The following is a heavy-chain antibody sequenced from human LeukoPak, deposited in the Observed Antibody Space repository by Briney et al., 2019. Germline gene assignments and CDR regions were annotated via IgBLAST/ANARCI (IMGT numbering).Heavy chain of an antibody. Sequence: SETLSLTCTVSGGSISSSSYHWGWIRQPPGKGLEWIGSIYYSGSTYYNPSLKSRVTISIDTSKNQFSLKLSSVTAADTAVYYCARLFSSTLYFDYWGQGTLVTVSS. D-gene: IGHD3-10*02. CDR1: GGSISSSSYH. CDR2: IYYSGST. V-gene: IGHV4-39*01. J-gene: IGHJ4*02. CDR3: ARLFSSTLYFDY.